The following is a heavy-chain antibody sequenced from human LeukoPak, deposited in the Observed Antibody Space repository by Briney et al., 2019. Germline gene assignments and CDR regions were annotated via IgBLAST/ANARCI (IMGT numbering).Heavy chain of an antibody. D-gene: IGHD2-2*01. CDR1: GYSFTTYW. Sequence: GESLKISYKGSGYSFTTYWIGWVRQIPGKGLEWMGITYPGDSDTRYSPSFQGQVTISADKSISTAYLQWSSLKASDTAMYYCARHPRYCSSTSCYPYYYMDVWGKGATVTVSS. J-gene: IGHJ6*03. CDR3: ARHPRYCSSTSCYPYYYMDV. V-gene: IGHV5-51*01. CDR2: TYPGDSDT.